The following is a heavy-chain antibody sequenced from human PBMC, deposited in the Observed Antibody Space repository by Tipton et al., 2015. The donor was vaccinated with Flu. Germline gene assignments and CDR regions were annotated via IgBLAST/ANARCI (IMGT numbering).Heavy chain of an antibody. Sequence: TLSLTCTISGGSISRHYWSWFRQPPGKGLEWIGSISYGGNTIYNVSLEGRVTTSIDTSRDHFSLRLSSVTAADTAVYYCARVAYSSGWYDWYFDVWGRGTLVTVSS. CDR2: ISYGGNT. J-gene: IGHJ2*01. V-gene: IGHV4-59*11. CDR3: ARVAYSSGWYDWYFDV. D-gene: IGHD6-19*01. CDR1: GGSISRHY.